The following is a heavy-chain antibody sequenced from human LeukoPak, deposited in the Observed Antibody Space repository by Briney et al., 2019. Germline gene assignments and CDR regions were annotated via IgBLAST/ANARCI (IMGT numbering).Heavy chain of an antibody. J-gene: IGHJ4*02. V-gene: IGHV1-69*13. CDR1: GFRFGSYA. Sequence: ASVKASCKTSGFRFGSYAINWLRQAPGQGLGWMGAITPVTGPTNYAQKFQDRVTITAVESTDTAYMEMSGLRSEDTAVFYCATGSHGGGDYWGQGSLVIVSS. D-gene: IGHD3-10*01. CDR2: ITPVTGPT. CDR3: ATGSHGGGDY.